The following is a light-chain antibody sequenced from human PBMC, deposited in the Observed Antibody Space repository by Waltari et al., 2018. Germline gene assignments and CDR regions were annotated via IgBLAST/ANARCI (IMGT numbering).Light chain of an antibody. J-gene: IGKJ2*01. CDR2: WAS. V-gene: IGKV4-1*01. Sequence: DIVMTQSPDSLAVSVGERATLNCKSSQSVLYSSNDKNYLAWYQQKPGQPPKLLIYWASTRESGVPDRFSGSGSGTEFTLTISSLQAEDVAVYYCQQYYSSPYTFGQGTKLEIK. CDR3: QQYYSSPYT. CDR1: QSVLYSSNDKNY.